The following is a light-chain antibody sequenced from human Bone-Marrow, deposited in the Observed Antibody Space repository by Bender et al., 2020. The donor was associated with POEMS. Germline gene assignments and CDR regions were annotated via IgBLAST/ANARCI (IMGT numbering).Light chain of an antibody. Sequence: QSAPTQPASVSGSPGQSITISCTGTSSDYVSWYQQYSGEAPKLMLYDVSYRTAGVSHRFAGSKSNKTAFRTISGLQAEDDDDYYSSSFTVNTPWIFGGGTKLTVL. CDR3: SSFTVNTPWI. CDR2: DVS. V-gene: IGLV2-14*01. J-gene: IGLJ2*01. CDR1: SSDY.